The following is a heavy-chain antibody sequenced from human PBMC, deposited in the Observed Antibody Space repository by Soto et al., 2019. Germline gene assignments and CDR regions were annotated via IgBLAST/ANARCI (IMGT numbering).Heavy chain of an antibody. CDR3: ARDTRNSYYFDY. J-gene: IGHJ4*02. Sequence: EVQLVESGGGLVKPGGSPRLSCAASGFTFSSYSMNWVRQAPGKGLEWVSSISSSGSYIYYADSVKGRFTISRDNAKNSLYLQMNSLRAEDTAVYYCARDTRNSYYFDYWGQGTLVTVSS. CDR1: GFTFSSYS. D-gene: IGHD1-1*01. V-gene: IGHV3-21*01. CDR2: ISSSGSYI.